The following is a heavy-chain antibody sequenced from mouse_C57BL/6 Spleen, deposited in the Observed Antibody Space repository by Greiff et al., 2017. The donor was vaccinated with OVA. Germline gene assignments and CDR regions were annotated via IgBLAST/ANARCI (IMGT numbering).Heavy chain of an antibody. J-gene: IGHJ2*01. V-gene: IGHV1-22*01. Sequence: EVKLMESGPELVKPGASVKMSCKASGYTFTDYNMHWVKQSHGKSLEWIGYINPNNGGTSYNQKFKGKATLTVNKSSSTAYMELRSLTSEDSAVYYCARGSYVGDYWGQGTTLTVSS. CDR2: INPNNGGT. CDR1: GYTFTDYN. D-gene: IGHD2-12*01. CDR3: ARGSYVGDY.